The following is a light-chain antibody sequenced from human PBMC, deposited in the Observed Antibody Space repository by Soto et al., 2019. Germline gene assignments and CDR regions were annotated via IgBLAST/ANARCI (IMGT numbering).Light chain of an antibody. CDR2: TAS. Sequence: DIQMTQSPSSVSASVGDSVTITGRASRDISSWLAWYQQRPGKAPKLLIYTASSLRSGIPLRFSGSASGTEFTLTISSLQREDFATYYCQQTHSFPPTFGQGTRLEI. CDR3: QQTHSFPPT. CDR1: RDISSW. J-gene: IGKJ5*01. V-gene: IGKV1D-12*01.